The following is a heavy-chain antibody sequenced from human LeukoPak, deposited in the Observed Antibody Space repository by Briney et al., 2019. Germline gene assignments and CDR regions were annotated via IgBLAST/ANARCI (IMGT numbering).Heavy chain of an antibody. CDR3: AGYGSYYYGMDV. D-gene: IGHD4-17*01. CDR1: GFTFSSYW. CDR2: INGDGSST. J-gene: IGHJ6*02. Sequence: GGSLRLSCAASGFTFSSYWMHWVRQAPGEGLVWVSRINGDGSSTSYADSVKGRFTISRDNAKNTMYLQMNSLRAEDTAVYYCAGYGSYYYGMDVWGQGTTVTVSS. V-gene: IGHV3-74*01.